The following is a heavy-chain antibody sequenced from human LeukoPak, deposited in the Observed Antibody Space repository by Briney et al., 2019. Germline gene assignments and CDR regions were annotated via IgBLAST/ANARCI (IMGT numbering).Heavy chain of an antibody. J-gene: IGHJ4*02. CDR2: ISSSSSYI. CDR3: ARTRFCGNDFYPWDFHY. V-gene: IGHV3-21*01. CDR1: GFTFNTYS. Sequence: GGSLRLSCAASGFTFNTYSMNWVRQAPGKGLEWVSSISSSSSYIDYADSGKGRFTISRDNAKNSLSLQMNSLRAEDTAVYYCARTRFCGNDFYPWDFHYWGQGTPVTVSS. D-gene: IGHD2-21*02.